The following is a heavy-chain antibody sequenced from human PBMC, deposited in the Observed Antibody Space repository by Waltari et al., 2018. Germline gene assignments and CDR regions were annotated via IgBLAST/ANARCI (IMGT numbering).Heavy chain of an antibody. CDR3: ARFGRESGLFDY. J-gene: IGHJ4*02. CDR2: INPNSGGT. Sequence: QVQLVQSGAEVKKPGASVKVSCKASGYTFTGYYMHWVRQAPGQGLEWMGWINPNSGGTNYAQKFQGRVTITADESTSTAYMELSSLRSEDTAVYYCARFGRESGLFDYWGQGTLVTVSS. D-gene: IGHD3-10*01. CDR1: GYTFTGYY. V-gene: IGHV1-2*02.